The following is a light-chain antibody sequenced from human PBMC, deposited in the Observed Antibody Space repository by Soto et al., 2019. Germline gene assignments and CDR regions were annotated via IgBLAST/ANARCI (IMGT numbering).Light chain of an antibody. Sequence: QPVLTQPASVSGSPGQSITISCTGTSSDVGSYNLVSWYQQHPGKVPKLMIYEVSKRPSGVSNRFSGSKSGNTASLTISGLQAEDEADYYCCSYAGSIYVFGTGTKLTVL. J-gene: IGLJ1*01. CDR3: CSYAGSIYV. V-gene: IGLV2-23*02. CDR1: SSDVGSYNL. CDR2: EVS.